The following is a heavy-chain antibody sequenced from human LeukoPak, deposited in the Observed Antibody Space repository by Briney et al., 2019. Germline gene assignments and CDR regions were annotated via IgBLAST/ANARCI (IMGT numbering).Heavy chain of an antibody. CDR1: RFTFSSFG. CDR3: ARDYSYSSFDY. D-gene: IGHD4-11*01. V-gene: IGHV3-33*01. J-gene: IGHJ4*02. Sequence: SGGSLRLSCTASRFTFSSFGMNWVRQAPGKGLEWVAGIWYDGSKQLYADSVKGRFTISRDDSKNTVYLQMNSLRAEDTALYYCARDYSYSSFDYWGQGTLVTVSS. CDR2: IWYDGSKQ.